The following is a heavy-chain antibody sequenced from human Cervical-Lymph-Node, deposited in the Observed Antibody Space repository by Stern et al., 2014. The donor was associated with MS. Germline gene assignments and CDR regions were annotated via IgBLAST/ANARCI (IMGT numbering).Heavy chain of an antibody. Sequence: VQLEESGPGLVKPSETLSLTCTVSGGSLRSYYWNWIRQAPGKGLEWLGFIYHAGSVNYNPSLSSRGAMSVDTSKNQFSLTVSSVTAADTAVYYCAREGEYCSGSRCYPFLDYWGQGTLVTVSS. J-gene: IGHJ4*02. CDR3: AREGEYCSGSRCYPFLDY. D-gene: IGHD2-15*01. CDR2: IYHAGSV. CDR1: GGSLRSYY. V-gene: IGHV4-59*01.